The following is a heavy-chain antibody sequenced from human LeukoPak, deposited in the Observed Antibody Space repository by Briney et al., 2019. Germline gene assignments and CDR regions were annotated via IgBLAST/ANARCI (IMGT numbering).Heavy chain of an antibody. J-gene: IGHJ4*02. D-gene: IGHD3-10*01. CDR1: GGSISSSNW. CDR3: ARGGAVARGVIIKIFDY. Sequence: SETLSLTCAVSGGSISSSNWWSWVRQPPGKGLEWIGEIYHSGSTNYNPSLKSRVTISVDKSKNQFSLKLSSVTAADTAVYYCARGGAVARGVIIKIFDYWGQGTLVTVSS. CDR2: IYHSGST. V-gene: IGHV4-4*02.